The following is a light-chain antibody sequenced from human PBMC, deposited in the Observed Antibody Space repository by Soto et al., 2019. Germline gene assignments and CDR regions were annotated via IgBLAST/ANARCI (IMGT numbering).Light chain of an antibody. Sequence: EIVLTQSPGTLSLSPGERATLSCRASQSVNSRLAWSQHKPCQAPRLLISVASSRATGIPDTFSGSGSGTDFTLTLTSLDPEASEVSSCHQRRNSPPWITFGQGTRLEIK. V-gene: IGKV3-11*01. CDR2: VAS. J-gene: IGKJ5*01. CDR3: HQRRNSPPWIT. CDR1: QSVNSR.